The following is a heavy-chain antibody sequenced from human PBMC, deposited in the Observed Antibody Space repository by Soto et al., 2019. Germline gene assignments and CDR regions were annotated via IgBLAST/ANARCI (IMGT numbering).Heavy chain of an antibody. CDR1: GGPFSSYA. CDR3: EGDYGDYVYKLSY. CDR2: IIPIFGTA. V-gene: IGHV1-69*06. Sequence: VKVSCNAAGGPFSSYAIIWGRQSPGQGLEWMGGIIPIFGTANYAQKFQCRVTITADKSTSTAYMELSSLRSEDTAVYYCEGDYGDYVYKLSYWGQGTLVTVSS. D-gene: IGHD4-17*01. J-gene: IGHJ4*02.